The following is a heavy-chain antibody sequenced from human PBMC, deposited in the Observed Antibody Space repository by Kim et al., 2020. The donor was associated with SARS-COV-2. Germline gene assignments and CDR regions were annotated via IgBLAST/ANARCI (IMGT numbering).Heavy chain of an antibody. V-gene: IGHV3-30*04. CDR2: TSDDASLK. J-gene: IGHJ3*01. CDR1: GFTFSSHS. Sequence: GGSLRLSCAASGFTFSSHSMLWVRQAPGKGLECVSLTSDDASLKYYLDSVKGRFTISRDNSRNTLYLQMNSLSAEDTGVYYCARDRIGGHGAFDVWGQGT. CDR3: ARDRIGGHGAFDV.